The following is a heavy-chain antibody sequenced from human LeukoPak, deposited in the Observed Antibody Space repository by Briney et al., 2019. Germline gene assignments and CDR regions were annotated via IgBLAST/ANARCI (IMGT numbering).Heavy chain of an antibody. Sequence: GGSRRLSCAAYGFTFTNYWLTWVRQAPGKGLEWVSRINSDGGSTTYADSVKGRFTISRDNAKNTMYLQMSSLRADDSAVYYCGRGGLTGQMAAFDYWGQGALVTVST. CDR2: INSDGGST. CDR3: GRGGLTGQMAAFDY. CDR1: GFTFTNYW. D-gene: IGHD3-9*01. V-gene: IGHV3-74*01. J-gene: IGHJ4*02.